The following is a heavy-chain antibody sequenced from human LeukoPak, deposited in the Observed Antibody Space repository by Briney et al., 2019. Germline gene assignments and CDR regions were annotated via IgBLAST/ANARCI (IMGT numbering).Heavy chain of an antibody. CDR3: AGQSRLGYCSGGSCYSQPFDP. CDR1: GFSLSSYA. Sequence: GGSLRLSCAASGFSLSSYAMSWVRQAPGKGLEWVSAISSTDAGTYHADSVRGRFTISRDNAKNSLYLQMKSLRAEDTAVYYCAGQSRLGYCSGGSCYSQPFDPWGQGTLVTVSS. CDR2: ISSTDAGT. V-gene: IGHV3-23*01. J-gene: IGHJ5*02. D-gene: IGHD2-15*01.